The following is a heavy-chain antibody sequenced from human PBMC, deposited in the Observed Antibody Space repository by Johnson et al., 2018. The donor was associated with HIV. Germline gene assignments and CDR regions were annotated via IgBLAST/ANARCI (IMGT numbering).Heavy chain of an antibody. CDR3: VGGWDAFDI. V-gene: IGHV3-20*04. D-gene: IGHD3-16*01. CDR2: INWDGDST. J-gene: IGHJ3*02. CDR1: GFTFDDYG. Sequence: EQLVESGGGVVRPGGSLRLSCAASGFTFDDYGMSWVRQGPGKGLEWVSGINWDGDSTNYADSVKGRFTISRDNAKNFLYLQMNSLRAEDTAVYYCVGGWDAFDIWGQGTMVTVSS.